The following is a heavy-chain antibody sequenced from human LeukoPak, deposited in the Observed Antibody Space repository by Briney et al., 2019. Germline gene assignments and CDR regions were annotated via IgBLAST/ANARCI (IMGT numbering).Heavy chain of an antibody. CDR1: GFTLSLYG. J-gene: IGHJ4*02. D-gene: IGHD6-6*01. CDR2: ISASSSGI. V-gene: IGHV3-48*01. Sequence: GRSLRLSCAVSGFTLSLYGMNWVRQAPGKGLEWISHISASSSGIFYAGSVKGRFITSRDNTRSSLYLQMNSLRAEDTAVYYCVRDPSSVRLPFGSWGQGTLVTVSS. CDR3: VRDPSSVRLPFGS.